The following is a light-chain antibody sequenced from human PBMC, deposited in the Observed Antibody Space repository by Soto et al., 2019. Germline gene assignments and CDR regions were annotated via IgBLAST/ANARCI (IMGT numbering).Light chain of an antibody. V-gene: IGKV4-1*01. Sequence: DIVMTQSPDSLAVSLGERATINCKSSQSVLYSSNNKNYLAWYQQKTGQPPKLLIYWAATRESGVPDRFSGCGSGPDSTLTISSLQAEDVAVYYCQQYYNTPWTFGQGTKVEIK. J-gene: IGKJ1*01. CDR2: WAA. CDR3: QQYYNTPWT. CDR1: QSVLYSSNNKNY.